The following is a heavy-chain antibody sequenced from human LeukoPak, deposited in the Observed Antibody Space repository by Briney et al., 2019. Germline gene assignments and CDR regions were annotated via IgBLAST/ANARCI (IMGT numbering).Heavy chain of an antibody. D-gene: IGHD3-9*01. CDR3: ARGGYDILEFLFDY. CDR2: IWRDGSNS. CDR1: GFTFNNYY. Sequence: GGSLRLSCAASGFTFNNYYIHWVRQAPGKGPEWVAVIWRDGSNSYYADSVKGRFTISRDNSKNTLSLQMNSLRAEDTAVYYCARGGYDILEFLFDYWGQGTLVTVSS. J-gene: IGHJ4*02. V-gene: IGHV3-33*01.